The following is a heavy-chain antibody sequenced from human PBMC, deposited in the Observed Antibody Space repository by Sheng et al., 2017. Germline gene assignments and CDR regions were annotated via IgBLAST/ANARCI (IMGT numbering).Heavy chain of an antibody. CDR2: IILIFGTV. J-gene: IGHJ6*03. CDR1: GGTFGHYV. V-gene: IGHV1-69*13. CDR3: ARVEYSSSLGYYYYLDV. D-gene: IGHD6-6*01. Sequence: QVQLMQSGAEVKKPGSSVKVSCKGSGGTFGHYVISWVRQAPGQGLEWMGGIILIFGTVNYAQKFQGRVTFTADESTSTVYMELRSLRSEDTAVYYCARVEYSSSLGYYYYLDVWG.